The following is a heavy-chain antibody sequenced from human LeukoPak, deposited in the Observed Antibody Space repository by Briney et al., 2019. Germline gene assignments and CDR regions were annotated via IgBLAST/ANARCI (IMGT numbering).Heavy chain of an antibody. CDR3: ARGPKYYDFWSGYYEELFDAFDI. J-gene: IGHJ3*02. D-gene: IGHD3-3*01. Sequence: SETLSLTCIVSGGSISSGGYYWSWIRQHPGKGLEWIGYIYYSGSTYYNPSLKSRVTISVDTSKNQFSLKLSSVTAADTAVYYCARGPKYYDFWSGYYEELFDAFDIWGQGTMVTVSS. CDR2: IYYSGST. V-gene: IGHV4-31*03. CDR1: GGSISSGGYY.